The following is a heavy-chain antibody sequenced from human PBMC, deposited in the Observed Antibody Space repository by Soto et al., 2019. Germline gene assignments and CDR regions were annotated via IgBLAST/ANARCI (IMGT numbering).Heavy chain of an antibody. CDR2: FSYDGSYK. CDR3: VKDDDRYYHDSSGFPY. CDR1: GFTFSNYG. Sequence: QVQLVESGGGVVQPGRSLRLSCAASGFTFSNYGMHWVRQVPGKGLEWVAVFSYDGSYKYYADSVKGRFTISRDNSKNSLFQQMNSLRAEDTAVYYCVKDDDRYYHDSSGFPYWGQGTLVTVSS. V-gene: IGHV3-30*18. J-gene: IGHJ4*02. D-gene: IGHD3-22*01.